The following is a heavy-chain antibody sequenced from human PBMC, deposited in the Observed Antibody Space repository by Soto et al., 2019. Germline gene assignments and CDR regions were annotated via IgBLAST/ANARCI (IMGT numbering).Heavy chain of an antibody. Sequence: ASVKVSCKASGYTFTSYAMHWVRQAPGQRLEWMGWINAGNGNTKYSQKFQGRVTITRDTSASTAYMELSSLRSEDTAVYYCARDSGYSYGPIDYWGQGTLVTVS. CDR2: INAGNGNT. CDR3: ARDSGYSYGPIDY. D-gene: IGHD5-18*01. CDR1: GYTFTSYA. J-gene: IGHJ4*02. V-gene: IGHV1-3*01.